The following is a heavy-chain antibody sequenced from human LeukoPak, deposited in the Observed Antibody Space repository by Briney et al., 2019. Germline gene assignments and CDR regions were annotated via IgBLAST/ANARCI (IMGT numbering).Heavy chain of an antibody. Sequence: GGSLRLSCAASGFTFSSYAMSWVRQAPGKGLEWVSAFSGSGDSTYYADSVKGRFTISRDNSNNTLYLQMNSLRAEDTAVYYCAKAGAVVVVAAKYFDYWGQGTLVTVSS. V-gene: IGHV3-23*01. CDR3: AKAGAVVVVAAKYFDY. CDR2: FSGSGDST. CDR1: GFTFSSYA. J-gene: IGHJ4*02. D-gene: IGHD2-15*01.